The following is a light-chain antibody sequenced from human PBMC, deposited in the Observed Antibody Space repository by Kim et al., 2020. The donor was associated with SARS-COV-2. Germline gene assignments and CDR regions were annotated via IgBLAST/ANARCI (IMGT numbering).Light chain of an antibody. J-gene: IGLJ3*02. Sequence: GQSITISCTGRTRDVGNYNYVSWYQQHPGKAPKLIIYDVHKRPSGVSDRFSGSKSGNTASLTISGLQAEDEADYYCSSYTTINTWVFGGGTQLTVL. CDR1: TRDVGNYNY. CDR3: SSYTTINTWV. CDR2: DVH. V-gene: IGLV2-14*03.